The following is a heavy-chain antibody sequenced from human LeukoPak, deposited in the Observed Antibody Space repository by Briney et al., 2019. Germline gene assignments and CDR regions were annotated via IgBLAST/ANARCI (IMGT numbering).Heavy chain of an antibody. J-gene: IGHJ4*02. CDR2: ISGDGRNT. CDR3: AKDISNWNSRHFDY. CDR1: GFTFDDFA. Sequence: GGSLRLSCAASGFTFDDFAMHWVRQAPGKGLEWVSLISGDGRNTYYADFVRGRFTISRDNSKNSLYLQMNSLRTEDTALYYCAKDISNWNSRHFDYWGQGTLVTVSS. D-gene: IGHD1-7*01. V-gene: IGHV3-43*02.